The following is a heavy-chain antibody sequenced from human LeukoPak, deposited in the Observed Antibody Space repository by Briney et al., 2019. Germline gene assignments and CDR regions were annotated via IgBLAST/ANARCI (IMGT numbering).Heavy chain of an antibody. CDR2: INQDGSQT. V-gene: IGHV3-7*01. CDR1: GFAFSDYW. J-gene: IGHJ4*02. Sequence: GGSLRLSCTASGFAFSDYWMSWVRQAPGKGLEWLANINQDGSQTSYVDSVRGRFTVSRDNPKNSLYLQMNSLRADETAVYYCARDSSPRYSGYDWVFWGRGTLVTVSS. CDR3: ARDSSPRYSGYDWVF. D-gene: IGHD5-12*01.